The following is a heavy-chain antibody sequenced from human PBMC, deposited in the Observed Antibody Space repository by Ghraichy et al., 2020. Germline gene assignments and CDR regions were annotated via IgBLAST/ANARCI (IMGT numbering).Heavy chain of an antibody. CDR3: ARDRDSSSLGSLDY. J-gene: IGHJ4*02. Sequence: ESLNISCTVSGGSISSSSYYWGWIRQPPGKGLEWIGSIYYSGSTYYNPSLKSRVTISVDTSKNQFSLKLSSVTAADTAVYYCARDRDSSSLGSLDYWGQGTLVTVSS. V-gene: IGHV4-39*07. CDR2: IYYSGST. D-gene: IGHD6-6*01. CDR1: GGSISSSSYY.